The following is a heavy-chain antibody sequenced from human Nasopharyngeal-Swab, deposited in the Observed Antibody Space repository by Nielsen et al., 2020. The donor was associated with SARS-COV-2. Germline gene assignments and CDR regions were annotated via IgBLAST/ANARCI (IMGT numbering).Heavy chain of an antibody. V-gene: IGHV4-34*01. J-gene: IGHJ4*02. Sequence: SETLSLTCAVYGGSFSGYYWSWIRQPPGKGLEWIGEINHSGSTNYNPSLKSRVTISVDKSKNQFSLKLSSATAADTAVYYCARMRIAVAGFDYWGQGTLVTVSS. CDR3: ARMRIAVAGFDY. D-gene: IGHD6-19*01. CDR1: GGSFSGYY. CDR2: INHSGST.